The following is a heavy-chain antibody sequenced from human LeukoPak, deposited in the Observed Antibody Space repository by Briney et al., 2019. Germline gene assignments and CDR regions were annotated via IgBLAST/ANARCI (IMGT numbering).Heavy chain of an antibody. CDR3: ARGLWFGELSGAFDI. CDR1: GFTFSSYA. Sequence: PGGSLRLSCAASGFTFSSYAMSWVRQAPGKGLEWVSAISGSGGSTYYADSVKGRFTISRDNSKNTLYLQMNSLRAEDTAVYYCARGLWFGELSGAFDIWGQGTMVTVSS. J-gene: IGHJ3*02. V-gene: IGHV3-23*01. D-gene: IGHD3-10*01. CDR2: ISGSGGST.